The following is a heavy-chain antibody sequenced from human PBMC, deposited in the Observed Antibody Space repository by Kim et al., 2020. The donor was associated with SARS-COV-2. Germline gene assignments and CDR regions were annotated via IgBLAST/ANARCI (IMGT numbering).Heavy chain of an antibody. D-gene: IGHD2-15*01. V-gene: IGHV4-4*02. CDR2: IYHSGST. J-gene: IGHJ6*02. CDR3: ARDLRDSYYYYGMDV. CDR1: GGSISSSNW. Sequence: SETLSLTCAVSGGSISSSNWWSWVRQPPGKGLEWIGEIYHSGSTNYNPSLKSRVTISVDKSKNQFSLKLSSVTAADTAVYYCARDLRDSYYYYGMDVWGQGTTVTVSS.